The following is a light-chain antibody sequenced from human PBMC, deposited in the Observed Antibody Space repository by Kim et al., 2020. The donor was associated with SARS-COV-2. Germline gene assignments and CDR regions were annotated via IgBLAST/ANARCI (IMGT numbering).Light chain of an antibody. Sequence: ASVKLTCALSRGHSSYAIAWHQQQPEKGPRYLMKVNSDGSHSKGDGIPDRFSGSSSGAERFLTISSLQSEDEADYYCQTWGTGIVVFGGGTQLTVL. CDR3: QTWGTGIVV. V-gene: IGLV4-69*01. CDR2: VNSDGSH. J-gene: IGLJ7*01. CDR1: RGHSSYA.